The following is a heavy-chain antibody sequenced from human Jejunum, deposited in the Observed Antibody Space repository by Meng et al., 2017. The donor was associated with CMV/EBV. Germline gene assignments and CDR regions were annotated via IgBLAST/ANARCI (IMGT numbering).Heavy chain of an antibody. Sequence: SGFTFSTYWMHWVRQAPGKGLVWVSRINVDGSTTTYADSVKGRFTISRDHAKNTLYLQMNSLRAEDTAVYYCARDRSYYTTGPHFDYWGQGTLVTVSS. V-gene: IGHV3-74*01. CDR1: GFTFSTYW. J-gene: IGHJ4*02. CDR2: INVDGSTT. CDR3: ARDRSYYTTGPHFDY. D-gene: IGHD2-2*02.